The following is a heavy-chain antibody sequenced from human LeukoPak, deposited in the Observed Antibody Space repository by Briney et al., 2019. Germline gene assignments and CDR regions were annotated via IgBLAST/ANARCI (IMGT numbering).Heavy chain of an antibody. V-gene: IGHV3-33*01. CDR2: IWHDGNNK. CDR1: GFTFSSYG. CDR3: ARGGGEYSSSPHDY. Sequence: PGRSLRLSCAASGFTFSSYGMHWVRRAPGKGLEWVAVIWHDGNNKFYAASVKGRFTISRDNSKNTLYLQMNSLRAEDTAVYYCARGGGEYSSSPHDYWGQGTLVTVSS. J-gene: IGHJ4*02. D-gene: IGHD6-6*01.